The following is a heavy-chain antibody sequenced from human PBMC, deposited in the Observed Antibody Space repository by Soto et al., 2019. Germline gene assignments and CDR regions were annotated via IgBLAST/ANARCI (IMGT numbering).Heavy chain of an antibody. D-gene: IGHD6-13*01. V-gene: IGHV4-30-2*01. Sequence: PSETLSLTCAVSGGSISSGGYFWSWIRQPPGKGLEWIGYIYHSGSTYYNPSLKSRVSISVDRSKNQFSLKLSSVTAADTAVYYCAGESIAAAGGVYYYYGMDVWGQGTTVTVSS. CDR3: AGESIAAAGGVYYYYGMDV. CDR1: GGSISSGGYF. CDR2: IYHSGST. J-gene: IGHJ6*02.